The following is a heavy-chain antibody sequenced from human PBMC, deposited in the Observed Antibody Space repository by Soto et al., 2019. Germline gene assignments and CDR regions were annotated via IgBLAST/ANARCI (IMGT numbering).Heavy chain of an antibody. V-gene: IGHV3-23*01. CDR1: GFTFSSYA. CDR2: ISGSGGST. Sequence: GGSLRLSCAASGFTFSSYAMSWVRQAPGKGLEWVSAISGSGGSTYYADSVKGRFTISRDNSKNTLYLQMNSLRAEDTAVYYCAKDPKRITIFGVAPNWFDPWGQGTLVTVSS. J-gene: IGHJ5*02. CDR3: AKDPKRITIFGVAPNWFDP. D-gene: IGHD3-3*01.